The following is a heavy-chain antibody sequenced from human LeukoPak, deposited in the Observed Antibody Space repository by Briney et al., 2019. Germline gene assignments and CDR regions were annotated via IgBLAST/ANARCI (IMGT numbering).Heavy chain of an antibody. Sequence: GEALQISCKGSGYSFTSYWIGWVRPIPGKGLEWMGIIYPGDSDTRYSPSFQGQVTISADKSISTAYLQWSSLKASDTAMYYCARPLDSSGYYYDYWGQGTLVTVSS. D-gene: IGHD3-22*01. CDR2: IYPGDSDT. CDR1: GYSFTSYW. J-gene: IGHJ4*02. V-gene: IGHV5-51*01. CDR3: ARPLDSSGYYYDY.